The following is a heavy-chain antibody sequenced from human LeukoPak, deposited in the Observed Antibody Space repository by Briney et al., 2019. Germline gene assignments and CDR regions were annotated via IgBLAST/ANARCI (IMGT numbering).Heavy chain of an antibody. CDR1: GYSFTSYW. CDR3: ARSLYCSSTSCSIDY. J-gene: IGHJ4*02. Sequence: GESLKISRKGSGYSFTSYWIGWVRQMPGKGLEWMGIIYPGDSDTRYSPSFQGQVTISADKSISTAYLQWSSLKASDTAMYYCARSLYCSSTSCSIDYWGQGTLVTVSS. D-gene: IGHD2-2*01. V-gene: IGHV5-51*01. CDR2: IYPGDSDT.